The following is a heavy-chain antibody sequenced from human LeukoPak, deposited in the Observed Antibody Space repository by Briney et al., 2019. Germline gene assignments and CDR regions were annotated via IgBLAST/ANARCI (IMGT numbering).Heavy chain of an antibody. J-gene: IGHJ6*03. CDR2: IYTTGST. CDR1: GGSISSYY. CDR3: ARSGVANYYYMDV. D-gene: IGHD7-27*01. Sequence: SETLSLTCTVSGGSISSYYWSWIRQPAGEGLEWIGRIYTTGSTNYNPSLKSRVTMSVDTSKNQFSLKLNSVTAADTAVYYCARSGVANYYYMDVWGKGTTVTVSS. V-gene: IGHV4-4*07.